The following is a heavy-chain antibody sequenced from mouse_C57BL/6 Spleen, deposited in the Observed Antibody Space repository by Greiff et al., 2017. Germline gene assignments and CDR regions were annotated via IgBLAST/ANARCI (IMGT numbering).Heavy chain of an antibody. J-gene: IGHJ3*01. CDR1: GYTFTDYY. V-gene: IGHV1-26*01. CDR2: IKPNNGGT. CDR3: AREDCTVAY. Sequence: VQLQQSGPELVKPGASVKISCKASGYTFTDYYMNWVKQSPGQGLEWIGDIKPNNGGTRYNQKFKGKATLTVDKSSSTAYMELRSLTSEDSAVYYCAREDCTVAYWGQGTLVTVSA.